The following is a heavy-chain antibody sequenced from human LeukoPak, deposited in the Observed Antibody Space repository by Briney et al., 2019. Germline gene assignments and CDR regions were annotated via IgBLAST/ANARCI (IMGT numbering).Heavy chain of an antibody. J-gene: IGHJ5*02. CDR3: ARLHAYCSSISCGANWFDP. CDR1: GYSFTSYW. D-gene: IGHD2-2*01. V-gene: IGHV5-51*01. CDR2: IYPGDSDT. Sequence: GESLKISCKGSGYSFTSYWIGWVRQMPRKGLEWMGIIYPGDSDTRYSPSFQGQVTISADKSISTAYLQWSSLKASDTAMYYCARLHAYCSSISCGANWFDPWGQGTLVTVSS.